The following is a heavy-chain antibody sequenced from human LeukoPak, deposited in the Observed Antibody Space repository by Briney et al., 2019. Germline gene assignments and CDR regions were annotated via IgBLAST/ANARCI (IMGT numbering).Heavy chain of an antibody. Sequence: PSETLSLTCTVSGGSISSYYWTWIRQPPGKGLEWIGSIYYSGTTNYNPSLKSRVTISVDTSKNQFSLKLSSVTAADTAVYYCARGLGYCSGGSCYIVYFDYWGQGTLVTVSS. CDR1: GGSISSYY. CDR3: ARGLGYCSGGSCYIVYFDY. CDR2: IYYSGTT. J-gene: IGHJ4*02. D-gene: IGHD2-15*01. V-gene: IGHV4-59*12.